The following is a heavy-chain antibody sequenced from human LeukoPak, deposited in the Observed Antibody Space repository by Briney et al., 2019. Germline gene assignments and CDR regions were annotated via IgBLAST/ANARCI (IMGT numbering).Heavy chain of an antibody. Sequence: ASVSVSCKASGYTFTNYYLHWVRQAPGHGLEWMAIINPSDGGTYYEQKLQGRVTVTRDTSTSTVYVELSSLRSEDTAVYYCARDTRTMTAVTRGQHYYYGLDVWGQGTTVTVSS. D-gene: IGHD4-17*01. CDR2: INPSDGGT. V-gene: IGHV1-46*01. CDR3: ARDTRTMTAVTRGQHYYYGLDV. J-gene: IGHJ6*02. CDR1: GYTFTNYY.